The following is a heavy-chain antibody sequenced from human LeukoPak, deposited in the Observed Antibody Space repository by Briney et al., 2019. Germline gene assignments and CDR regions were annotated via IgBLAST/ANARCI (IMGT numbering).Heavy chain of an antibody. CDR3: ARGSGTYY. CDR2: INHSGST. Sequence: PGGSLRLSCAASGFTFSSYAISWVRQAPGKGLEWIGEINHSGSTNYNPSLKSRVTISVDTSKNQFSLKLSSVTAADTAVYYCARGSGTYYWGQGTLVTVSS. J-gene: IGHJ4*02. CDR1: GFTFSSYA. V-gene: IGHV4-34*01. D-gene: IGHD3-10*01.